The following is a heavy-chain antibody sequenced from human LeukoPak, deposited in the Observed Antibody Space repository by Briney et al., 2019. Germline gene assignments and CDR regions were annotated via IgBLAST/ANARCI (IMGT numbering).Heavy chain of an antibody. CDR1: GYTLTELS. Sequence: RVASVKVSCKVSGYTLTELSIHWVRQAPGKGLEWMGGFDPKDGERIYAQKFQGRVTMTEDTSTDTAYMELSSLRSEDTAVYYCATTSYYDILTGPSMWHFWGPGTLVTVSS. V-gene: IGHV1-24*01. D-gene: IGHD3-9*01. CDR2: FDPKDGER. J-gene: IGHJ4*02. CDR3: ATTSYYDILTGPSMWHF.